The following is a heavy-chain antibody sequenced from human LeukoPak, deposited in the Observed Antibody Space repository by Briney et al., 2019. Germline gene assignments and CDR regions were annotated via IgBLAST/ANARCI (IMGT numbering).Heavy chain of an antibody. V-gene: IGHV4-59*01. D-gene: IGHD4-17*01. CDR2: IYYSGST. Sequence: SETLSLTCTVSGGSISSYYWSWIRQPPGKGLEWIGYIYYSGSTNYNPSLKSRVTISVDTSKNQFSLKLSSVTAADTAVYYCARGSWAPAMTTPPPDSDPWGQGALVTVSS. CDR3: ARGSWAPAMTTPPPDSDP. J-gene: IGHJ5*02. CDR1: GGSISSYY.